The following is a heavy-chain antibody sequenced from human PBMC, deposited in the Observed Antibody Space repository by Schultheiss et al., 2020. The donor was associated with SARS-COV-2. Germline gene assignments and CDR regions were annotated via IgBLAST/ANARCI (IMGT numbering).Heavy chain of an antibody. D-gene: IGHD3-22*01. CDR1: GGSISSYY. V-gene: IGHV3-15*01. J-gene: IGHJ4*02. CDR2: IKSKTDGGTT. CDR3: TTDFPAAYYYDSSGYLGY. Sequence: GGSLRLSCTVSGGSISSYYWSWVRQAPGKGLEWVGRIKSKTDGGTTDYAAPVKGRFTISRDDSKNTLYLQMNSLKTEDTAVYYCTTDFPAAYYYDSSGYLGYWGQGTLVTVSS.